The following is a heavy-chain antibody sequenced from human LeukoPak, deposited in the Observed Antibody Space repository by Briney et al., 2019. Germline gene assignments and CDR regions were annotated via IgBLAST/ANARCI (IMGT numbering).Heavy chain of an antibody. CDR3: ARDPTTVVTLPYYFDF. D-gene: IGHD4-23*01. V-gene: IGHV4-34*01. J-gene: IGHJ4*02. Sequence: SETLSLTCAVSGGSFFGSHWNWIRQSPEKGLEWIGAINHSGGTNYNPSLKSLVTISVDTSKSQFFLKLTSVTAADTAVYYCARDPTTVVTLPYYFDFWGQGTLVTVSA. CDR2: INHSGGT. CDR1: GGSFFGSH.